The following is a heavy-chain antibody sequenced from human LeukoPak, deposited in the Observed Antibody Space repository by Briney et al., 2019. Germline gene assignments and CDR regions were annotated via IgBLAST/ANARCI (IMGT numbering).Heavy chain of an antibody. D-gene: IGHD5-18*01. CDR3: ARARGYSYGCFDY. Sequence: SETLSLTCAVYGGSFSGYYWSWIRQPPGKGLEWIGEINHSGSTNSNPSLKSRVTISVDTSKNQFSLKMSSVTAADTAVYYCARARGYSYGCFDYWGQGTLVTVSS. V-gene: IGHV4-34*01. CDR2: INHSGST. J-gene: IGHJ4*02. CDR1: GGSFSGYY.